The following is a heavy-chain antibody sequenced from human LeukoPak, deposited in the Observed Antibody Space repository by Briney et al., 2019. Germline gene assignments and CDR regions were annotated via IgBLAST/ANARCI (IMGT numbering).Heavy chain of an antibody. D-gene: IGHD3-10*02. CDR3: AELGITMIGGV. J-gene: IGHJ6*04. Sequence: GGSLRLSCTASGFTFGDFAMSWFRQAPGKGLEWVSYISSSGSTIYYADSVKGRFTISRDNAKNSLYLQMNSLRAEDTAVYYCAELGITMIGGVWGKGTTVTISS. V-gene: IGHV3-48*03. CDR2: ISSSGSTI. CDR1: GFTFGDFA.